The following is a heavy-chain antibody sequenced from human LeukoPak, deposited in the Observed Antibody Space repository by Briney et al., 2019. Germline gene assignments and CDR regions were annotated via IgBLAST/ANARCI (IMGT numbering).Heavy chain of an antibody. Sequence: GSSVKVSCKASVGTFSSYGISWVRQAPGQEREWMGWISAYNGNTHNAHRLQGRVTMTTDTSTSTAYMELRSLRSDDTAVYYCAREKYYDVSSGDYAYVYWGQGNLVTVSS. CDR1: VGTFSSYG. V-gene: IGHV1-18*01. D-gene: IGHD3-22*01. CDR2: ISAYNGNT. CDR3: AREKYYDVSSGDYAYVY. J-gene: IGHJ4*02.